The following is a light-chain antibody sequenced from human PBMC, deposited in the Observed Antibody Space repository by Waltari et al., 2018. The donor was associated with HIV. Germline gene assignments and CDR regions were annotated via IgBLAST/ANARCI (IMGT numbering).Light chain of an antibody. CDR3: HQYGTSPRT. CDR1: QSISNNF. Sequence: ELLLTQFPDTLSLSPGERATLSCTTSQSISNNFLAWYQQKPGQPPRLLIYSASIRATGIPDRFIGSGAGTDFTLTISRLEPEDFAVFYCHQYGTSPRTFGQGTKVDIK. CDR2: SAS. V-gene: IGKV3-20*01. J-gene: IGKJ1*01.